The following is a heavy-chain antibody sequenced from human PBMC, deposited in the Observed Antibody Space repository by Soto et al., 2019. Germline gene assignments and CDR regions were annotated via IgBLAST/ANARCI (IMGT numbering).Heavy chain of an antibody. J-gene: IGHJ6*02. Sequence: QVQLVESGGGVVQPGRSLRLSCAASGFTFSSYGMHWVRQAPGKGLEWVAVIGYDGSNKYYADSVKGRFTISRDNSKNTLYLQMNSLRAEDTAVYYCARDGSSSSGYYYYYGMDVWGQGTTVTVSS. CDR2: IGYDGSNK. D-gene: IGHD6-6*01. CDR1: GFTFSSYG. V-gene: IGHV3-33*01. CDR3: ARDGSSSSGYYYYYGMDV.